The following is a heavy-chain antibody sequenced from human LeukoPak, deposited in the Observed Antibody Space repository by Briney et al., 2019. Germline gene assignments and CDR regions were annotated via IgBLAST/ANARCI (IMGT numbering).Heavy chain of an antibody. Sequence: SQTLSITCAISGDSVSNNSAAWNWIRQSPSRGLEWLGRTYYRSKWFNDFALSVKSRITINPDTSKNQFSLQLNSVTPEDTAVYYCAKNYGDSNWFDPWGQGTLVTVSS. V-gene: IGHV6-1*01. D-gene: IGHD4-17*01. CDR1: GDSVSNNSAA. CDR3: AKNYGDSNWFDP. CDR2: TYYRSKWFN. J-gene: IGHJ5*02.